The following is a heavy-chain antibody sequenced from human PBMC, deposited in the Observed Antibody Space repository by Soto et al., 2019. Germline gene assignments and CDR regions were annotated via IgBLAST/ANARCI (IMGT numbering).Heavy chain of an antibody. CDR3: ATTNWNHNWFDP. J-gene: IGHJ5*02. CDR2: INHSGST. D-gene: IGHD1-1*01. CDR1: GGSFSGYY. V-gene: IGHV4-34*01. Sequence: QVQLQQWGAGLLKSSETLSLTCAVFGGSFSGYYWSWIRQPPGKGLEWIGEINHSGSTNYNPSLKSRVTISVDTSKNQFSLKLSSVTAADTAVYYCATTNWNHNWFDPWGQGTLVTVSS.